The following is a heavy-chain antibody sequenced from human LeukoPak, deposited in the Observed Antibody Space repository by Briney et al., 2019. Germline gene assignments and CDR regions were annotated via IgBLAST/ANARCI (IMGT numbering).Heavy chain of an antibody. CDR1: GFTFSSYA. D-gene: IGHD2-15*01. Sequence: PGGSPRLSCAASGFTFSSYAMSWVRQAPGKGLEWVSAISGSGGSTYYADSVKGRFTISRDNSKNTLYLQMNSLRAEDTAVYYCAKDLGRLGYCSGGSCLSFDYWGQGTLVTVSS. V-gene: IGHV3-23*01. CDR2: ISGSGGST. J-gene: IGHJ4*02. CDR3: AKDLGRLGYCSGGSCLSFDY.